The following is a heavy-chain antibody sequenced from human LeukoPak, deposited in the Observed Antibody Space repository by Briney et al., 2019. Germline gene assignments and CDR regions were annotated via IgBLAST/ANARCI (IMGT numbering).Heavy chain of an antibody. D-gene: IGHD1-7*01. Sequence: SQTLSLTCTVSGGSISSGSYYWSWIRQPAGKGLEWIGRIYTSGSTDYNPSLKGRVTISVDTSKNQFSLKLSSVTAADTAVYYCASLAGTTGDYWGQGTLVTVSS. CDR2: IYTSGST. J-gene: IGHJ4*02. CDR3: ASLAGTTGDY. CDR1: GGSISSGSYY. V-gene: IGHV4-61*02.